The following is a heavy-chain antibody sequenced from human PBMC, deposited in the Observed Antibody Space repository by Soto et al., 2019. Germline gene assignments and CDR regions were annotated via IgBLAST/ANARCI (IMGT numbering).Heavy chain of an antibody. CDR3: ARDPGSCDWFDS. Sequence: PSETLSLTCTVSGDSISSYYWSWIRQPAGKGLEWIGRIYTSGITKYNPSIESRVTMSVDTSKNQFSLSLSSVTDADTAVYYCARDPGSCDWFDSWGQGTLVTVSS. V-gene: IGHV4-4*07. D-gene: IGHD3-10*01. J-gene: IGHJ5*01. CDR1: GDSISSYY. CDR2: IYTSGIT.